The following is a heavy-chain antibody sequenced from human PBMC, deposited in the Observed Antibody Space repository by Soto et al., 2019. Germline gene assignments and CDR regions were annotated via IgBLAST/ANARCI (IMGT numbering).Heavy chain of an antibody. Sequence: GGALRLSCAASGFSFVNYAMNWVRQAPGKGLEWVSGLSGSGTSTYYADSVKDRFTISRDNSRDTLFLQMNSLTADDTAVYYCAKATTNGGWFNPFDSWGQGALVTVPQ. V-gene: IGHV3-23*01. CDR3: AKATTNGGWFNPFDS. CDR2: LSGSGTST. CDR1: GFSFVNYA. D-gene: IGHD6-19*01. J-gene: IGHJ4*02.